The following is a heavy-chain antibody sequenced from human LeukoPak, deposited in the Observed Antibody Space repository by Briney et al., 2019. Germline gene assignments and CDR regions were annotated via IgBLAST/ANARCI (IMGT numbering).Heavy chain of an antibody. CDR3: AKGGATTEDYYYMDV. J-gene: IGHJ6*03. V-gene: IGHV3-43*01. CDR2: ISWDGGST. CDR1: GFTFDDYT. D-gene: IGHD4-11*01. Sequence: AGGSLRLSCAASGFTFDDYTMHWVRQAPGKGLEWVSLISWDGGSTYYADSVKGRFTISRDNSKNSLYLQMNSLRTEDTALYYCAKGGATTEDYYYMDVWGKGTTVAVSS.